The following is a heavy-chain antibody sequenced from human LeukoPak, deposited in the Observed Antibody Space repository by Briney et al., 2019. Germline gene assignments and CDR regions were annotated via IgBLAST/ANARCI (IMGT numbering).Heavy chain of an antibody. CDR3: ARATDYYDSSGPRGAFDI. J-gene: IGHJ3*02. Sequence: ASVKVSCKASGGTFNNYAITWVRQAPGQGLEWMGGIIPIFGTANYAQKFQDRVTITADESTSTAYRERRSLRSEDTPVYYCARATDYYDSSGPRGAFDIWGQGTMVTVSS. CDR2: IIPIFGTA. V-gene: IGHV1-69*13. D-gene: IGHD3-22*01. CDR1: GGTFNNYA.